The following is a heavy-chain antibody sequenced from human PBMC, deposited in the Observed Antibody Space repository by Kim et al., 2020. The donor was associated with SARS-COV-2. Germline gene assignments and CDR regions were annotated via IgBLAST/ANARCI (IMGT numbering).Heavy chain of an antibody. Sequence: ASVKVSCKVSGYTLTELSMHWVRQAPGKGLEWMGGFDPEDGETIYAQKFQGRVTMTEDTSTDTAYMELSSLRSEDTAVYYCASTIRGGYYYYMDVWGKGTTVTVSS. J-gene: IGHJ6*03. V-gene: IGHV1-24*01. CDR1: GYTLTELS. CDR2: FDPEDGET. CDR3: ASTIRGGYYYYMDV. D-gene: IGHD5-12*01.